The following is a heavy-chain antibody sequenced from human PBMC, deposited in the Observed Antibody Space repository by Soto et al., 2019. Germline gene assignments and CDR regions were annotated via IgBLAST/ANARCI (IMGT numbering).Heavy chain of an antibody. V-gene: IGHV3-7*03. Sequence: GSLRLSCAASGFSFSNYWMNWVRQAPVKVLKMVANINQDGSEKYYVDSVKGRFTISRDNAKNSRYLQMKSLRDDDNAVYYCARVSRITIFGVVTQNPGAVDIWGQGTMVTGSS. CDR3: ARVSRITIFGVVTQNPGAVDI. D-gene: IGHD3-3*01. CDR1: GFSFSNYW. J-gene: IGHJ3*02. CDR2: INQDGSEK.